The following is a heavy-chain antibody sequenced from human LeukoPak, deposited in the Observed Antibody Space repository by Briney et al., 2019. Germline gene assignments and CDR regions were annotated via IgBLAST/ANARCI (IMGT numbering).Heavy chain of an antibody. CDR2: INHSGST. D-gene: IGHD5-18*01. J-gene: IGHJ4*02. Sequence: SETLSLTCAVYGGSFSGYYWSWIRQPPGKGLEWIGEINHSGSTNYNPSLKSRVTISVDTSKNQFSLKLSSVTAADTAVYYCARSYGSTDYWSQGTLVTVSS. V-gene: IGHV4-34*01. CDR1: GGSFSGYY. CDR3: ARSYGSTDY.